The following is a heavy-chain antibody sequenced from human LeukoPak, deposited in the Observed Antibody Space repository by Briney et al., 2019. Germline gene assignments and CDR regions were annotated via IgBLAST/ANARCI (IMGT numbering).Heavy chain of an antibody. D-gene: IGHD1-26*01. Sequence: PGGSLRLSCAASGFTFSDYYMSWIRQAPGKGLEWVSYISSSGSTIYYADSVKGRFTISRDNAKNSLYLQMNSLRAEDTAVYYCARDRTSQWEPDAFDIWGQGTMVTVSS. CDR1: GFTFSDYY. CDR3: ARDRTSQWEPDAFDI. V-gene: IGHV3-11*01. J-gene: IGHJ3*02. CDR2: ISSSGSTI.